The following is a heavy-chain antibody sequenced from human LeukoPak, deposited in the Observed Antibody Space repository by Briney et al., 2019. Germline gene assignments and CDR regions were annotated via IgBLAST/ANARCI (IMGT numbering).Heavy chain of an antibody. V-gene: IGHV3-21*01. CDR1: GFTSSSYS. J-gene: IGHJ4*02. CDR3: ARAVSSGRFDY. D-gene: IGHD5/OR15-5a*01. CDR2: ISSSSYI. Sequence: GGSLRLSCAASGFTSSSYSMNWVRQAPGKGLEWVSSISSSSYIYYADSVKGRFTISRDNAKNSLYLQMNSLRAEDTAVYYCARAVSSGRFDYWGQGTLVTVSS.